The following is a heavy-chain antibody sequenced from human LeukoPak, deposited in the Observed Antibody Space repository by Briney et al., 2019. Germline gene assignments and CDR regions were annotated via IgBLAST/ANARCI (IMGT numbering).Heavy chain of an antibody. D-gene: IGHD1-26*01. CDR3: ARRTSNPVGAIDY. CDR2: ISYSGT. J-gene: IGHJ4*02. Sequence: SETLSLTCTVSGGSISIRNYYWGWIRQPRGRGLEWIVSISYSGTYYNPSLKSRLTISVDTSKTHFSLNLRSVTAADTAVYYCARRTSNPVGAIDYWGQRTLVTVSS. V-gene: IGHV4-39*01. CDR1: GGSISIRNYY.